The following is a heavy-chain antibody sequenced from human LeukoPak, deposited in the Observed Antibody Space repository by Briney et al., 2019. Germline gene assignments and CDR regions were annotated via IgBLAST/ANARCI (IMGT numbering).Heavy chain of an antibody. V-gene: IGHV3-48*03. D-gene: IGHD2-2*01. CDR1: GFTFSSYE. Sequence: GGSLRLSCAASGFTFSSYEMNWVRQAPGKGLEWVSYISSSGSTICYADSVKGRFTISRDNAKNSLYLQMNSLRAEDTAVYYCARHIVVVPAAPHFDYWGQGTLVTVSS. CDR3: ARHIVVVPAAPHFDY. CDR2: ISSSGSTI. J-gene: IGHJ4*02.